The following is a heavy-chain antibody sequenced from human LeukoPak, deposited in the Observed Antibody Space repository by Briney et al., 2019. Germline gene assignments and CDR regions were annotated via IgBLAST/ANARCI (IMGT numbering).Heavy chain of an antibody. D-gene: IGHD3-22*01. Sequence: ASVKVSCKASGYTFTSYGISWVRQAPGQGLEWMGWISAYNGNTNYAQKLQGRVTMTTDTSTSTAYMELRSLRSDDTAVYYCARDKNDYYDRSGSIRAWDSWGQGTLVTVSS. J-gene: IGHJ4*02. CDR1: GYTFTSYG. CDR2: ISAYNGNT. CDR3: ARDKNDYYDRSGSIRAWDS. V-gene: IGHV1-18*01.